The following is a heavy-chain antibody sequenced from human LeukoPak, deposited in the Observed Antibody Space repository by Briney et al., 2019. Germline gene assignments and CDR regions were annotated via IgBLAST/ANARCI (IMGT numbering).Heavy chain of an antibody. J-gene: IGHJ4*02. CDR2: ISYDGSNK. Sequence: GGSLRLSCAASGFTFSSYGMHWVRQAPGKGLEWVAVISYDGSNKYYADSVKGRFTISRDNSKNTLYLQMNSLRAEDTAVCYCAKGVLRYFDWADTDFDYWGQGTLVTVSS. CDR3: AKGVLRYFDWADTDFDY. D-gene: IGHD3-9*01. CDR1: GFTFSSYG. V-gene: IGHV3-30*18.